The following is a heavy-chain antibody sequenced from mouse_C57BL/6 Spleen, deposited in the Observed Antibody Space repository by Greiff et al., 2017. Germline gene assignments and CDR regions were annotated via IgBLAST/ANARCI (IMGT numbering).Heavy chain of an antibody. CDR2: INPSSGYT. J-gene: IGHJ2*01. CDR1: GYTFTSYW. V-gene: IGHV1-7*01. Sequence: QVQLQQSGAELAKPGASVKLSCKASGYTFTSYWMHWVKQRPGQGLEWLGYINPSSGYTKYNQKFKDKATLTADKASSTAYMQLSSLTYEDSAVYYCAKDYYGSSYYFDYWGQGTTLTVSS. CDR3: AKDYYGSSYYFDY. D-gene: IGHD1-1*01.